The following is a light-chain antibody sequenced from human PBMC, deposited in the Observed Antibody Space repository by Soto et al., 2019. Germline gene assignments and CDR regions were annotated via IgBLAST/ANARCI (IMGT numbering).Light chain of an antibody. CDR3: QQDNNWTPK. V-gene: IGKV3-15*01. Sequence: NHTPATLFGSRTERANVSFRASQSVSDNLAWYQQRPGQGPRLLIYGASTRATGIPARFSGSGSGTEFTLTISSLQSEDFAVYYCQQDNNWTPKFGQGTKVEIK. CDR1: QSVSDN. J-gene: IGKJ1*01. CDR2: GAS.